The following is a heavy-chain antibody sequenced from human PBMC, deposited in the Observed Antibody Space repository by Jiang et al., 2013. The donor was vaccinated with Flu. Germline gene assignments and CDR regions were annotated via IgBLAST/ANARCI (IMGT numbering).Heavy chain of an antibody. V-gene: IGHV4-38-2*01. Sequence: GPGLVKPSETLSLTCAVSGYSISSAYYWGWIRQPPGKGLEWIGTIYHSGSTYYNPSLKSRVTMSVDTSKNQFSLKLSSVTAADTAVYYCARGWGGAPPFLNWFDPGAREPWSPSPQ. CDR3: ARGWGGAPPFLNWFDP. CDR1: GYSISSAYY. J-gene: IGHJ5*02. D-gene: IGHD6-6*01. CDR2: IYHSGST.